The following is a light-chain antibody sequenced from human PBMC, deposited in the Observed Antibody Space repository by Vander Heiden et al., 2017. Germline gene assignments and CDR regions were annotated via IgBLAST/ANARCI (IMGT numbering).Light chain of an antibody. CDR2: WAS. J-gene: IGKJ2*01. CDR1: QSLLYGSNDKNS. CDR3: QQCYATPYT. Sequence: DIILTQSTNSLAVSPGERATINCKSSQSLLYGSNDKNSLAWYQQKPGQPPRLRIFWASTRESGVPDRFSGSGSGTDFTLTINSLQAEDVAVYYCQQCYATPYTFGQGTKLEIK. V-gene: IGKV4-1*01.